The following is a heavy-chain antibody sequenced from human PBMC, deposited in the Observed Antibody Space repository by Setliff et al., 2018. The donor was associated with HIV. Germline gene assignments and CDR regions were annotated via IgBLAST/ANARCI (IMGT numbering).Heavy chain of an antibody. J-gene: IGHJ4*02. CDR3: AQITVMGY. V-gene: IGHV3-15*01. D-gene: IGHD4-4*01. CDR1: GFTFNKAR. Sequence: PGGSLRLSCAGSGFTFNKARMTWVRQAPGKGLEWVGHIKRQADGATTDYGAPVKGRFTISRDNAKNSLYLQMNSLRAEDTAVYYCAQITVMGYWGQGTLVTVSS. CDR2: IKRQADGATT.